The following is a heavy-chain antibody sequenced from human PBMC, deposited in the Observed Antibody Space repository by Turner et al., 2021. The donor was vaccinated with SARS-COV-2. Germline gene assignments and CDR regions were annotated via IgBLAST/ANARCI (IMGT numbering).Heavy chain of an antibody. CDR2: ISGSGGST. CDR3: AQDLGGSYNY. J-gene: IGHJ4*02. D-gene: IGHD1-26*01. CDR1: GFAFSSYA. V-gene: IGHV3-23*01. Sequence: EVQRLESGGGLVQPGGSLRLSCAASGFAFSSYAMSWGRQAAGKGVGWVSAISGSGGSTYYADSVKGRFTIYRDNSKNTLYLKMISLRAEDTAVYYCAQDLGGSYNYWGQGTLVTVSS.